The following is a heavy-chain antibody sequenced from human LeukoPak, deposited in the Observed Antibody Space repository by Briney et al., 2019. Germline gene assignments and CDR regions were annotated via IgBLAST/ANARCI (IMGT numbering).Heavy chain of an antibody. D-gene: IGHD6-19*01. CDR3: ARASSGWYYFDY. Sequence: GGSLRLSCAAAGFTFSSHWMHWVRQAPGKGLVWVSRINSDGSSTSYADSVKGRFTISRDNAKNTLYLQMNSLRAEDTAVYYCARASSGWYYFDYWGQGTLVTVSS. V-gene: IGHV3-74*01. CDR1: GFTFSSHW. J-gene: IGHJ4*02. CDR2: INSDGSST.